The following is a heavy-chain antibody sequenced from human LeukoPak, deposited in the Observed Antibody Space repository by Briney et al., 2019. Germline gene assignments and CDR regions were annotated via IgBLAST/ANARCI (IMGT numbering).Heavy chain of an antibody. CDR1: GDPIYSYY. CDR2: LYPGVST. V-gene: IGHV4-4*07. J-gene: IGHJ6*03. Sequence: KPSETLSLTCTVSGDPIYSYYWSWIRQTAGKGLEWIGRLYPGVSTNYNPSLKSRVTMSVDTSKNQFALKLSAVTAADTAVYYCARLKFYDSTGYSPGHYMDVWGKGTTVTVSS. D-gene: IGHD3-22*01. CDR3: ARLKFYDSTGYSPGHYMDV.